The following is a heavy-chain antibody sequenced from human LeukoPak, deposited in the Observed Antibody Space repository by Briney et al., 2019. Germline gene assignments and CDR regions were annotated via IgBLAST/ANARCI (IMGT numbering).Heavy chain of an antibody. CDR2: INPSGGST. D-gene: IGHD5-18*01. Sequence: ASVKVSCKASGYTVISYYTHWVRQAPGQGLEWMGIINPSGGSTSYAQKFQCRITMTRDMSTSTVYMELSSLRSEDTAVYYCARDRRYSYGFRTWGQGTLVTVSS. CDR1: GYTVISYY. J-gene: IGHJ4*02. V-gene: IGHV1-46*01. CDR3: ARDRRYSYGFRT.